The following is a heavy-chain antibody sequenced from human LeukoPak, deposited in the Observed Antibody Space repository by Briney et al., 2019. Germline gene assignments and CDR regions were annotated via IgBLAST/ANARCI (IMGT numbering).Heavy chain of an antibody. D-gene: IGHD3-3*01. CDR2: IYYSGST. J-gene: IGHJ3*02. V-gene: IGHV4-39*07. Sequence: PSETLSLTRTVSGGSISSSSYYWGWIRQPPGKGLEWIGSIYYSGSTYYNPSLKSRVTISVDKSKNQFSLKLSSVTAADTAVYYCARERSGSEIFARSFDIWGQGTMVTVSS. CDR3: ARERSGSEIFARSFDI. CDR1: GGSISSSSYY.